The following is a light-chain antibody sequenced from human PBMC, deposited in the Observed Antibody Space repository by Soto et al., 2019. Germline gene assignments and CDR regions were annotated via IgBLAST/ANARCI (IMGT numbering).Light chain of an antibody. CDR3: LLSYSGADV. CDR1: TGAVTSGHY. J-gene: IGLJ1*01. Sequence: QAVVTQEPSLTVSPGGTVTLTCGSSTGAVTSGHYPYWFQQKPGQAPRTLIYDATNKHSWTPARFSGSLLGGKAALTLSGAQPEDEADYYCLLSYSGADVFGTGTKVTVL. CDR2: DAT. V-gene: IGLV7-46*01.